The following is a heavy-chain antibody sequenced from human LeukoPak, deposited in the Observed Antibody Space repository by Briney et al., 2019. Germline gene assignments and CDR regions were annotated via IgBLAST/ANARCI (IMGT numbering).Heavy chain of an antibody. Sequence: GSLRLSCAASGFTFSSYVMSWVRQAPGKGLEWVSSISSSSSYIYYADSLKGRFTISRDNAENSLYLQMNSLRAEDTAVYYCARDEYSGSYIDAFDIWGQGTMVTVSS. J-gene: IGHJ3*02. CDR1: GFTFSSYV. CDR3: ARDEYSGSYIDAFDI. CDR2: ISSSSSYI. V-gene: IGHV3-21*01. D-gene: IGHD1-26*01.